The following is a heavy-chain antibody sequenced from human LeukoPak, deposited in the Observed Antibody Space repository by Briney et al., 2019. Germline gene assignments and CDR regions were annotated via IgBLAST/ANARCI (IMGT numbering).Heavy chain of an antibody. CDR3: ARHSGSQEHADLDFQH. D-gene: IGHD1-26*01. CDR2: ANHSGST. V-gene: IGHV4-34*01. CDR1: GGSFSGYY. Sequence: SETLSLTCAVYGGSFSGYYWSWIRQPPGKGLEWIGEANHSGSTNYNPSLKSRVTISVDTSKNQFSLKLSSVTAADTAVYYCARHSGSQEHADLDFQHWGQGTLVTVSS. J-gene: IGHJ1*01.